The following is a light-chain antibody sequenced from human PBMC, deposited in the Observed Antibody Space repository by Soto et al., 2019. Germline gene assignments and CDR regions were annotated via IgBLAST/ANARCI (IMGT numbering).Light chain of an antibody. CDR1: QSVSSSF. V-gene: IGKV3-20*01. CDR2: GAS. Sequence: EIVLTQSPGTLSLSPGERATLSCRASQSVSSSFFAWYQQKPGQAPSLLIYGASSRATGIPDRFRGSGSGAEFTLTISSLEPEDVAVYYCQQYGSTPPWTFGQGTKVEIK. CDR3: QQYGSTPPWT. J-gene: IGKJ1*01.